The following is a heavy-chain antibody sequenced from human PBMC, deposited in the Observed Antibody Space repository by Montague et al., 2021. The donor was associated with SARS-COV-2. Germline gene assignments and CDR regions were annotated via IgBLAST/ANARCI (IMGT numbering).Heavy chain of an antibody. D-gene: IGHD2-15*01. CDR1: GFPLSSYW. Sequence: SLRLSCAASGFPLSSYWMHWVRQAPGKGLVWVAQINADGSSTNYADSVKGRFTISRDSAKNTLYLQMNSLRAEDTAVYYCTSLARMDYWGQGTLLTVSS. V-gene: IGHV3-74*01. CDR2: INADGSST. J-gene: IGHJ4*02. CDR3: TSLARMDY.